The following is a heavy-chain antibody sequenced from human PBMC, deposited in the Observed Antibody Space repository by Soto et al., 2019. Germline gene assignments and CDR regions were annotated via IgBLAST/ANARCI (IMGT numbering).Heavy chain of an antibody. Sequence: EVQLLESGGGLVQPGGSLRLSCAASGFTFSTYAMNWVRQAPGNGLEWVSAISGSGGSIHYADSVKGRFTISRDNSKNTLYLQKNSLRDEDTAVYHCVKGYWRGDVWGPGTRVT. V-gene: IGHV3-23*01. CDR2: ISGSGGSI. J-gene: IGHJ6*02. CDR3: VKGYWRGDV. D-gene: IGHD2-8*02. CDR1: GFTFSTYA.